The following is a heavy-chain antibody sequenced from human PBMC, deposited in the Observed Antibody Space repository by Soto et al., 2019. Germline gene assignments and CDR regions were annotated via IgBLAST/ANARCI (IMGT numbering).Heavy chain of an antibody. CDR2: IRSKANSYAT. CDR1: GFTFSCSA. Sequence: GGSLRLSCAASGFTFSCSAMHWVRQASGKGLEWVGRIRSKANSYATAYAASVKGRFTISRDDSKNTAYLQMNSLKTEDTAVYYCTSPPYDSSGTDDYWGQGTLVTVSS. CDR3: TSPPYDSSGTDDY. D-gene: IGHD3-22*01. J-gene: IGHJ4*02. V-gene: IGHV3-73*01.